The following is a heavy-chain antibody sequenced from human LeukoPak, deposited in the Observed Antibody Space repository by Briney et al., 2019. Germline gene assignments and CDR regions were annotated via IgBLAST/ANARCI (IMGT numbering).Heavy chain of an antibody. V-gene: IGHV4-38-2*01. CDR1: GYSISSGHY. Sequence: PSETLSLTCAVSGYSISSGHYWGWIRQPPGKGLEWIGTIYYSGSTYYNPSLKSRVTISVYTSKNQFSLKLSSVTAADTAVYYFAXRPLHLGELSXXYXDYXGQ. CDR2: IYYSGST. D-gene: IGHD3-16*02. J-gene: IGHJ4*02. CDR3: AXRPLHLGELSXXYXDY.